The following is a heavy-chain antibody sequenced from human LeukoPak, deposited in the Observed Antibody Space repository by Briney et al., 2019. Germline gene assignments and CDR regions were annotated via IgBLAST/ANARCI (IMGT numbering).Heavy chain of an antibody. V-gene: IGHV3-23*01. J-gene: IGHJ4*02. CDR1: GFTFSSYS. CDR2: ISGSGGST. CDR3: AKGQGSAYCGGDCYRTFDY. D-gene: IGHD2-21*02. Sequence: GGSLRLSCAASGFTFSSYSMNWARQAPGKGLERVSAISGSGGSTYYADSVKGRFTISRDNCKNTLYLQMNSLRAEDTAVYYCAKGQGSAYCGGDCYRTFDYWGQGTLVTVSS.